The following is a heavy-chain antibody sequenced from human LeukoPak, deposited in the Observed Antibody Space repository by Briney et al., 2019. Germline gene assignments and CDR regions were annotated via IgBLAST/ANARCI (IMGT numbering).Heavy chain of an antibody. CDR1: GFTFSSYA. J-gene: IGHJ6*02. D-gene: IGHD3-22*01. CDR3: ARVRYYDSSGYSDYYYYYGMDV. V-gene: IGHV3-30-3*01. CDR2: ISYDGSNK. Sequence: GRSLRLSCAASGFTFSSYAMHWVRQAPGKGLEWVAVISYDGSNKYYADSVKGRFTISRDNSKNTLYLQMNSLRAEDTAVCYCARVRYYDSSGYSDYYYYYGMDVWGQGTTVTVSS.